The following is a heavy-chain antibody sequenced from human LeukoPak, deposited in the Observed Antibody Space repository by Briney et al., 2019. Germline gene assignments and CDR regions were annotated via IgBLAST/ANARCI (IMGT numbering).Heavy chain of an antibody. CDR1: GYTFTGYY. CDR2: INPNSGGT. J-gene: IGHJ5*02. Sequence: ASVKVSCKASGYTFTGYYMHWVRQAPGQGLEWMGWINPNSGGTNYAQKFQGRVTMTKDTSISTAYMELRSLRSDDTAVYYCARDSVPWYCSGGSCYNWFDPWGQGTLVTVSS. CDR3: ARDSVPWYCSGGSCYNWFDP. D-gene: IGHD2-15*01. V-gene: IGHV1-2*02.